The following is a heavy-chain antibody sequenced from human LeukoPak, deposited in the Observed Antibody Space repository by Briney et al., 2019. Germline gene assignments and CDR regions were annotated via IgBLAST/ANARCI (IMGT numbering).Heavy chain of an antibody. CDR3: ARDSGYDYQLGY. D-gene: IGHD5-12*01. CDR1: GYTFTGYY. Sequence: ASVKVSCEASGYTFTGYYMHWVRQAPGQGLEWMGWISAYNGNTNYAQKLQGRVTMTTDTSTSTAYMELRSLRSDDTAVYYCARDSGYDYQLGYWGQGTLVTVSS. J-gene: IGHJ4*02. CDR2: ISAYNGNT. V-gene: IGHV1-18*04.